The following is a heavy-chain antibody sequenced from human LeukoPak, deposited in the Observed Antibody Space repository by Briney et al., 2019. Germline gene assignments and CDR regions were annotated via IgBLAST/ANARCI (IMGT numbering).Heavy chain of an antibody. CDR3: ASYDFWSGYYTD. CDR1: GGSFSSGAYY. CDR2: IYYSGST. J-gene: IGHJ4*02. Sequence: SQTLSLTCTVSGGSFSSGAYYRSWIRQPPGKGLEWIGYIYYSGSTNYNPSLKSRVTISVDTSKNQFSLKLSSVTAADTAVYYCASYDFWSGYYTDWGQGTLVTVSS. V-gene: IGHV4-61*08. D-gene: IGHD3-3*01.